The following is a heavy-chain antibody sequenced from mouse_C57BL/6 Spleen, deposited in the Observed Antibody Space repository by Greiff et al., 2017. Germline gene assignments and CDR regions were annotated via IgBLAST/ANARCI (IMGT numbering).Heavy chain of an antibody. CDR1: GYTFTSYW. Sequence: LVESGAELVKPGASVKLSCKASGYTFTSYWMHWVKQRPGQGLEWIGMIHPNSGSTNYNEKFKSKATLTVDKSSSTAYMQLSSLTSEDSAVYYCAKGDYDVDGFAYWGQGTLVTVSA. D-gene: IGHD2-4*01. CDR2: IHPNSGST. CDR3: AKGDYDVDGFAY. V-gene: IGHV1-64*01. J-gene: IGHJ3*01.